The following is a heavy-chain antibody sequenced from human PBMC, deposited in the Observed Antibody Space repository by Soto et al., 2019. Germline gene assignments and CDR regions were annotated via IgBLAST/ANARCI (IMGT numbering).Heavy chain of an antibody. V-gene: IGHV1-46*01. J-gene: IGHJ6*02. D-gene: IGHD6-6*01. CDR3: ARALEPRRMDV. CDR2: INPTGGST. Sequence: ASVKVSCKASGFTFSTYYMHWVRQAPGQGLEWMGVINPTGGSTSYPQNFQGRVTMTRDSSTSTVFMELSGLRSEDSAMYYCARALEPRRMDVWSQGTTVTVSS. CDR1: GFTFSTYY.